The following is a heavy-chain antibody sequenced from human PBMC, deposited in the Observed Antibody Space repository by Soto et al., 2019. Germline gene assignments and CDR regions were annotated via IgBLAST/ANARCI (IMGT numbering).Heavy chain of an antibody. CDR2: ISGSGGST. CDR3: AKDYYDSSGYLPLYFDY. D-gene: IGHD3-22*01. Sequence: PGGSLRLSCAASGFTFSSYAMSWVRQAPGKGLEWVSAISGSGGSTYYADSVKGRFTISRDNSKNTLYLQMNSLRAEDTAVYYCAKDYYDSSGYLPLYFDYWGQGTLVTVSS. CDR1: GFTFSSYA. V-gene: IGHV3-23*01. J-gene: IGHJ4*02.